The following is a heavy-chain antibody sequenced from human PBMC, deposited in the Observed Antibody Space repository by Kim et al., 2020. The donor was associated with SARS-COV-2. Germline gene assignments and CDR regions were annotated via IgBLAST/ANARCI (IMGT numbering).Heavy chain of an antibody. V-gene: IGHV7-4-1*02. J-gene: IGHJ3*02. Sequence: PTYAQGFTGRFVFSLDTSVSTAYLQISSLKAEDTAVYYCARYSYGYAFDIWGQGTMVTVSS. CDR3: ARYSYGYAFDI. CDR2: P. D-gene: IGHD5-18*01.